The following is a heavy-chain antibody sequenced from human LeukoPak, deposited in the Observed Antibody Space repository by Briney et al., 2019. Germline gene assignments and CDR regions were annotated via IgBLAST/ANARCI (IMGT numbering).Heavy chain of an antibody. Sequence: AGGSLRLPCAASGFTFSSYAMHWVRQAPGKGLEWVAVISYDGSNKYYADSVKGRFTISRDNSKNTLYLQMNSLRAEDTAVYYCARDSIVVVPAAIGWWFDPWGQGTLVTVSS. CDR1: GFTFSSYA. V-gene: IGHV3-30*04. CDR3: ARDSIVVVPAAIGWWFDP. CDR2: ISYDGSNK. J-gene: IGHJ5*02. D-gene: IGHD2-2*01.